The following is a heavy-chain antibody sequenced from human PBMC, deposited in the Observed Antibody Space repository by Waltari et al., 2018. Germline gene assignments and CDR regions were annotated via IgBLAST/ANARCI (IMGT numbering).Heavy chain of an antibody. V-gene: IGHV3-7*01. Sequence: EVQLVESGGGLVQAGGSMRLSWAASGFTFSSDWMSWVGQAPGKGLEWVANIKQDGSEKYYVDSVKGRFTISRDNAKNSLYLQMNSLRAEDTAVYYCAVWQKGAFDIWGQGTMVTVSS. CDR1: GFTFSSDW. J-gene: IGHJ3*02. CDR3: AVWQKGAFDI. CDR2: IKQDGSEK. D-gene: IGHD2-8*01.